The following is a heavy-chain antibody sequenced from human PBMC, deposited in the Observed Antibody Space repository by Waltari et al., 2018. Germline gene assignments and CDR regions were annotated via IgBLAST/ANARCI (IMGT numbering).Heavy chain of an antibody. J-gene: IGHJ3*02. CDR3: ARDHGVSYLDGALDI. V-gene: IGHV3-53*02. CDR1: GFTVGGSY. Sequence: EVQLVETGGGLIQPGGSLRLSCAASGFTVGGSYMTWVRQAPGKGRGGVSVSYRDGRTFYADPVKGRFTISRDDSKNTLCLQMSNLRAEDTALYYCARDHGVSYLDGALDIWGQGTMVTVSS. CDR2: SYRDGRT. D-gene: IGHD1-26*01.